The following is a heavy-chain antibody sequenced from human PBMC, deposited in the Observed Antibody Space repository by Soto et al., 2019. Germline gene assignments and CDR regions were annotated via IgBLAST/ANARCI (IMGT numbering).Heavy chain of an antibody. D-gene: IGHD2-2*01. CDR3: ARGPVVGDIVVVPAAPAMDAFDI. Sequence: GASVKVSCKASGYTLTSYAMHWVRQAPGQRLEWMGWINAGNGNTKYSQKFQGWVTMTRDTSISTAYMELSRLRSDDTAVYYCARGPVVGDIVVVPAAPAMDAFDIWGQGTMVTVSS. V-gene: IGHV1-3*01. CDR2: INAGNGNT. J-gene: IGHJ3*02. CDR1: GYTLTSYA.